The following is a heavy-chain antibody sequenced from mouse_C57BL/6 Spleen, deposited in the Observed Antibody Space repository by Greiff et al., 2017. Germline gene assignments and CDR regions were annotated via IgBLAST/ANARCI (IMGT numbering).Heavy chain of an antibody. CDR3: TRDCYVSDAAWFAY. CDR2: ISSGGDYI. V-gene: IGHV5-9-1*02. D-gene: IGHD1-1*01. J-gene: IGHJ3*01. CDR1: GFTFSSYA. Sequence: DVQLVESGAGLVKPGGSLKLSCAASGFTFSSYAMSWVRQTPEKRLEWVAYISSGGDYIYYADNVKGRFTISRDNARNTLYLQISSLTSEDTAIYYCTRDCYVSDAAWFAYWGQGTLVTVSA.